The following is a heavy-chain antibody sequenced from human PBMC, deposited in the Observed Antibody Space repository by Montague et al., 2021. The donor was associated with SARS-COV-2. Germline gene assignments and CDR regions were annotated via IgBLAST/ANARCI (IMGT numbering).Heavy chain of an antibody. Sequence: SETLSLTCTVSGGSISSYYWSWIRQPPGKGLEWIWYIYYSGSTNYNPSLKSRVTISVDTSKNQFSLRLSSVTAADTAVYYCARDLPPSRPRNPVWGQGTLVTVSS. V-gene: IGHV4-59*01. CDR1: GGSISSYY. D-gene: IGHD2/OR15-2a*01. CDR2: IYYSGST. J-gene: IGHJ4*02. CDR3: ARDLPPSRPRNPV.